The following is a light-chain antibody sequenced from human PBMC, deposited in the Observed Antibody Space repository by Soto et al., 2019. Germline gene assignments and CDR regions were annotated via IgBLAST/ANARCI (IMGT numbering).Light chain of an antibody. CDR1: QSISGF. CDR2: GAS. J-gene: IGKJ5*01. Sequence: DIEMTQSPSSLSASVGDRVTITCRASQSISGFLNWYQQKPGKAPRLLIYGASNLQSGVPSRFSARGYETDFTLTISSLQPADFVTYYCQQSNSSPRITFGQGTRLDIK. CDR3: QQSNSSPRIT. V-gene: IGKV1-39*01.